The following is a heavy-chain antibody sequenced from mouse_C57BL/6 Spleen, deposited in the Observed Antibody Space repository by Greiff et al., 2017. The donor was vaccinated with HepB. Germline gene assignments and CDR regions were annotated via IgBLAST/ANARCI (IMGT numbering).Heavy chain of an antibody. CDR3: ARFYDYDAMDY. CDR1: GFSLTSYG. J-gene: IGHJ4*01. Sequence: QVQLKQSGPGLVQPSQSLSITCTVSGFSLTSYGVHWVRQSPGKGLEWLGVIWSGGSTDYNAAFISRLSISKDNSKSQVFFKMNSLQADETAIYYCARFYDYDAMDYWGQGTSVTVSS. D-gene: IGHD2-3*01. CDR2: IWSGGST. V-gene: IGHV2-2*01.